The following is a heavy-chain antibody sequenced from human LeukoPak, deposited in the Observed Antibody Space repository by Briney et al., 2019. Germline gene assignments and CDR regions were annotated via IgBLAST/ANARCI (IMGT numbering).Heavy chain of an antibody. Sequence: GGSLRLSCAASGFTFSSYEMNWVRQAPGKRLDWVSHISSSGGTKYYADSVEGRFTISRDNAKNSVYLQMNSLRAEDTAIYYCARGDIAIVTAVAGTGVDLDYWGQGTLVTVSS. J-gene: IGHJ4*02. CDR2: ISSSGGTK. D-gene: IGHD6-19*01. CDR1: GFTFSSYE. V-gene: IGHV3-48*03. CDR3: ARGDIAIVTAVAGTGVDLDY.